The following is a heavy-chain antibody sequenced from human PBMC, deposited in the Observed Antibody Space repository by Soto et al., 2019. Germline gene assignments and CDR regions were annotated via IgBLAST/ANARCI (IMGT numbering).Heavy chain of an antibody. CDR2: IYYSGST. CDR3: ARVRHCSSTSCYAGRRYYYYMDV. CDR1: GGSISSYY. D-gene: IGHD2-2*01. J-gene: IGHJ6*03. Sequence: PSETLSLTCTVSGGSISSYYWSWIRQPPGKGLEWIGYIYYSGSTNYNPSLKSRVTISVDTSKNQFSLKLSSVTAADTAVYYCARVRHCSSTSCYAGRRYYYYMDVWGKGTTVTVSS. V-gene: IGHV4-59*01.